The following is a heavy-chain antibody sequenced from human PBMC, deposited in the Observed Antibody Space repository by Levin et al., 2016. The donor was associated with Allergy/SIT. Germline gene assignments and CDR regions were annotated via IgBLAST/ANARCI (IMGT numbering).Heavy chain of an antibody. Sequence: GESLKISCAASGFTFSDYYMSWIRQAPGKGLEWVSYISSSGSTIYYADSVKGRFTISRDNAKNSLYLQMNSLRAEDTAVYYCARVRIRDIVVVVAAARSSSDYWGQGTLVTVSS. D-gene: IGHD2-15*01. V-gene: IGHV3-11*04. CDR2: ISSSGSTI. CDR1: GFTFSDYY. CDR3: ARVRIRDIVVVVAAARSSSDY. J-gene: IGHJ4*02.